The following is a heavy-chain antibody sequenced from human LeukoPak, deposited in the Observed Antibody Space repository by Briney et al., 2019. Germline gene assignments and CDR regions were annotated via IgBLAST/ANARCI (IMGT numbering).Heavy chain of an antibody. V-gene: IGHV4-34*01. Sequence: SETLSLTCAVYGGSFSGYYWSWIRQPPGKGLELMGEISHSGSSNYNPSLKSRVTISVDTSKNQFSLKLSSVTAADTAVYYCARVRLPLYYYDSSGTRFDPWGQGTLVTVSS. CDR3: ARVRLPLYYYDSSGTRFDP. D-gene: IGHD3-22*01. CDR2: ISHSGSS. J-gene: IGHJ5*02. CDR1: GGSFSGYY.